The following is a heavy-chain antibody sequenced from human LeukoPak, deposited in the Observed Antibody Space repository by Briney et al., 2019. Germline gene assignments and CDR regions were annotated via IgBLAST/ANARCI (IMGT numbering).Heavy chain of an antibody. Sequence: PGGSLRLSCAASGFTFSSYWMHWVRQAPGKGLEWVSSISSSSSYIYYADSVKGRFTVSRDNAKNSLYLQMNSLRAEDTAVYYCAREGGGYYYYYGMDVWGQGTTVTVSS. D-gene: IGHD2-15*01. CDR2: ISSSSSYI. J-gene: IGHJ6*02. CDR3: AREGGGYYYYYGMDV. V-gene: IGHV3-21*01. CDR1: GFTFSSYW.